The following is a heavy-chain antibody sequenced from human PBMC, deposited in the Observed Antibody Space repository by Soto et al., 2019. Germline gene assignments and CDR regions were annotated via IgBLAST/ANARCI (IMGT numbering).Heavy chain of an antibody. CDR1: GFTFSSYA. J-gene: IGHJ4*02. Sequence: QVQLVESGGGVVQPGRSLRLCCAASGFTFSSYAMHWVRQAPGKGLEWVAVISYDGSNKYYADSVKGRFTISRDNFKNTLYLQMNSLRAEDTAVYYCARDKSPYSSGWHNRHFDYWGQGTLVTVSS. CDR2: ISYDGSNK. V-gene: IGHV3-30-3*01. D-gene: IGHD6-19*01. CDR3: ARDKSPYSSGWHNRHFDY.